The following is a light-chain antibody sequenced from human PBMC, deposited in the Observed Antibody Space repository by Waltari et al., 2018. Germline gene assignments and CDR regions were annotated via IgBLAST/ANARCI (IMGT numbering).Light chain of an antibody. J-gene: IGKJ4*01. Sequence: EIVMTQSPATLSVSPGERATLSCRASQSISSHLAWYQQKPGQAPRLRIFGASSRATGCPVRCSGSGSGTECTRTISSLQPEDFAVYYCQQYNNWPPLTFGGGTKVEIK. CDR2: GAS. CDR1: QSISSH. CDR3: QQYNNWPPLT. V-gene: IGKV3-15*01.